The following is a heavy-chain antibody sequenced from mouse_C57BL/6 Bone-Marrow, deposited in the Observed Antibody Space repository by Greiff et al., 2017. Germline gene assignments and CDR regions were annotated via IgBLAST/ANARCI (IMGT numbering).Heavy chain of an antibody. V-gene: IGHV1-26*01. Sequence: EVQLLQSGPGLVKPGASVKISCKASGYTFTDYYMNWVKQSHGKSLEWIGDINPNNGGTSYNEKFKGKATVTVDNTSSTANMELRSLTTEDSAVYYCAIYYDYEAWFAYWGQGTMLTVSA. CDR3: AIYYDYEAWFAY. J-gene: IGHJ3*01. CDR1: GYTFTDYY. D-gene: IGHD2-4*01. CDR2: INPNNGGT.